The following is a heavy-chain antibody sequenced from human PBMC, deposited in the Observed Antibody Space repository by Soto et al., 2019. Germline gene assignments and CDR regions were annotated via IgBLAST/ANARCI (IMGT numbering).Heavy chain of an antibody. Sequence: SVKVSCKASGGTFSSYRINWVRQAPGQGLEWVGGIVPIYRTADYAQKFQGRVTTTADESARTSYMERRSLKSQETAVYYCVRDSGAKLSRSWGQGALVTVSS. CDR3: VRDSGAKLSRS. CDR1: GGTFSSYR. D-gene: IGHD6-13*01. CDR2: IVPIYRTA. V-gene: IGHV1-69*13. J-gene: IGHJ4*02.